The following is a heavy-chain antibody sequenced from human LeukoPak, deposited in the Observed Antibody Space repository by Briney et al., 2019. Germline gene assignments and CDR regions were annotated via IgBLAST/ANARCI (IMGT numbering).Heavy chain of an antibody. CDR3: ARASPNWNPPDY. Sequence: SETLSLTCTVSGGSLGGFFWSWIRRPPGKGLEWIGYVYNSGSTDYNPSLKSRVTISEDTSNNQFSLKLKFVTAADTAVYYCARASPNWNPPDYWGQGSLVTVCS. CDR1: GGSLGGFF. V-gene: IGHV4-59*08. D-gene: IGHD1-1*01. CDR2: VYNSGST. J-gene: IGHJ4*02.